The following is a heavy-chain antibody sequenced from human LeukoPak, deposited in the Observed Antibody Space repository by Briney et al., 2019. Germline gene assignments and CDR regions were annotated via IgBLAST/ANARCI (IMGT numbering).Heavy chain of an antibody. CDR3: ASGGRGAAARLLVY. J-gene: IGHJ4*02. CDR2: ISHSGRT. V-gene: IGHV4-34*01. D-gene: IGHD6-13*01. CDR1: GGSFSGFS. Sequence: SETLSLTCAVYGGSFSGFSWSWIRQPPGKGLEWIGEISHSGRTKYNPSLKSRVTIFLGTSNNQFSLKVTSVTAADTAIYYCASGGRGAAARLLVYWGQGTLVTVSS.